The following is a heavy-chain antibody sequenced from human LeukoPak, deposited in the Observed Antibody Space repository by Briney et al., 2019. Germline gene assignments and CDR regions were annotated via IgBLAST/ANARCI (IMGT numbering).Heavy chain of an antibody. J-gene: IGHJ5*02. V-gene: IGHV3-33*01. D-gene: IGHD2-8*01. CDR3: AGEVVRDVSGVDYTWLDP. Sequence: GGSLRLSCAASGFTFNTYGMHWVRQTPGKGLEWVAVIWHDGSDEYYADSVKGRFTISRDNSKSLVYLQMDSLRDEDTAVYYCAGEVVRDVSGVDYTWLDPWGQGTLVFVSA. CDR1: GFTFNTYG. CDR2: IWHDGSDE.